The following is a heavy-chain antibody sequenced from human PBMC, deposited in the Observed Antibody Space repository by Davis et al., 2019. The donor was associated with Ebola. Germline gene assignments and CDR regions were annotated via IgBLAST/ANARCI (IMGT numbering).Heavy chain of an antibody. D-gene: IGHD6-13*01. CDR3: TRDLKQPPPSYYYGMDV. Sequence: GGSLRLSCSSYGFTFGDYAMSWVRQAPGRGLEWVGFIRSKAYGGKTQYAASVKGRFTISRDDSKSIVFLQMNSLKTDDTAVYFCTRDLKQPPPSYYYGMDVWGQGTTVTVSS. CDR1: GFTFGDYA. CDR2: IRSKAYGGKT. V-gene: IGHV3-49*04. J-gene: IGHJ6*02.